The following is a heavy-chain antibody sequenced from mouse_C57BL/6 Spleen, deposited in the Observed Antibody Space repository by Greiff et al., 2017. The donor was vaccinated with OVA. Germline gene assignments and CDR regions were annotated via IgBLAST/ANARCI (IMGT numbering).Heavy chain of an antibody. CDR1: GYAFTNYL. CDR2: INPGSGGT. CDR3: ARHYYYGSSFYAMDY. D-gene: IGHD1-1*01. J-gene: IGHJ4*01. V-gene: IGHV1-54*01. Sequence: VKLMESGAELVRPGTSVKVSCKASGYAFTNYLIEWVKQRPGQGLEWIGVINPGSGGTNYNEKFKGKATLTADKSSSTAYMQLSSLTSEDSAVYFCARHYYYGSSFYAMDYWGQGTSVTVSS.